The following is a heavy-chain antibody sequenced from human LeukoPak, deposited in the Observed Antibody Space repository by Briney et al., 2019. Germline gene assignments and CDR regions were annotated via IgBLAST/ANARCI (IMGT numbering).Heavy chain of an antibody. J-gene: IGHJ4*02. CDR2: IYYSGST. CDR3: ARAHCSGGSCYPDY. V-gene: IGHV4-59*01. D-gene: IGHD2-15*01. CDR1: GGSISSYY. Sequence: SETLSLTCTVSGGSISSYYWSWIRQPPGKGLERIGYIYYSGSTNYNPSLKSRVTISVDTSKNQFSLKLSSVTAADTAVYYCARAHCSGGSCYPDYWGQGTLVTVSS.